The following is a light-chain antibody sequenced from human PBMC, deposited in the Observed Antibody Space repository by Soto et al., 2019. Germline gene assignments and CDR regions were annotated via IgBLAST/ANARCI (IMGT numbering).Light chain of an antibody. CDR1: MRDVGAYNL. CDR2: EAR. V-gene: IGLV2-14*01. CDR3: SAYTARSTLV. Sequence: QSALTHPASGSGYAGQSITISCSGTMRDVGAYNLVSWYQQHLGTAPKLIIYEARNRPSGISSRFSGARSGNTASLTISGLQSEDEGDYYCSAYTARSTLVFGGGTKLTVL. J-gene: IGLJ3*02.